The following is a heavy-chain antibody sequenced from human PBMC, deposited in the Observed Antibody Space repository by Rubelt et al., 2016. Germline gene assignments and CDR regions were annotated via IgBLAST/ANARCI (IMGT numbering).Heavy chain of an antibody. CDR2: GTT. J-gene: IGHJ4*02. Sequence: GTTNYTPSLKSRVTISVHTSKIQFSLRLSSVTAADTAVYYCARQIFYYDSSDYYFDYWGQGTLVTVSS. D-gene: IGHD3-22*01. V-gene: IGHV4-59*08. CDR3: ARQIFYYDSSDYYFDY.